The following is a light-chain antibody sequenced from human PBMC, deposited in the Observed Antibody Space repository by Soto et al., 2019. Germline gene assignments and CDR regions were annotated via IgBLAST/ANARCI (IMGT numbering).Light chain of an antibody. CDR2: RAS. CDR1: QNIYSN. J-gene: IGKJ1*01. CDR3: QQYNNWPQT. V-gene: IGKV3-15*01. Sequence: IVMTQSPATLSVSPGERATLSCRASQNIYSNVAWYQQRPGQAPRLLIYRASTRATGIPARFSGSGSGTEFTLTISSLQFEDFAVYYCQQYNNWPQTFGQGTKVDIK.